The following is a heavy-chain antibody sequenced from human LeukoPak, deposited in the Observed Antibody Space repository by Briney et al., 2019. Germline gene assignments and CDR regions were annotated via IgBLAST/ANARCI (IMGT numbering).Heavy chain of an antibody. V-gene: IGHV1-69*13. CDR2: IIPIFGTA. CDR3: ARDSLWFGELSRG. Sequence: SVTVSCTASGGTFSIYAISWVRQAPGQGLEWMGGIIPIFGTANYAQKFQGRVTITADESTSTAYMELSSLRSEDTAVYYCARDSLWFGELSRGWGQGTLVTVSS. J-gene: IGHJ4*02. D-gene: IGHD3-10*01. CDR1: GGTFSIYA.